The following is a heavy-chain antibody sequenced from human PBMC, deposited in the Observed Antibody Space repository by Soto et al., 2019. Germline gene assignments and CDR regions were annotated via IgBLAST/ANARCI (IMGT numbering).Heavy chain of an antibody. J-gene: IGHJ4*02. CDR3: ARMLLSSVQV. CDR1: GFNFDAYN. Sequence: GGSLRLSCVASGFNFDAYNINWVRQAPGKGLEWVSFISSSGRDAYYADSVQGRFFISRDNAKKSVFLEMNSLTDEDTAVYYCARMLLSSVQVWGQGTPVTVSS. D-gene: IGHD2-15*01. V-gene: IGHV3-48*02. CDR2: ISSSGRDA.